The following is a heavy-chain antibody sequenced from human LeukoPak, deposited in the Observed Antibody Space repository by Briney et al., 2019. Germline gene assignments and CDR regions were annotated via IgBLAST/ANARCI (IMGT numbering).Heavy chain of an antibody. CDR2: IVGSGGST. D-gene: IGHD2-2*02. V-gene: IGHV3-23*01. Sequence: GGSLRLSCAASGFPFSVYGMTWVRQAPGKGLEWVAGIVGSGGSTYYADSVKGRFTISRDNAKNTVYLQMNSLRVEDTAVYYCARDPLVYMWGQGSLVTVSS. CDR3: ARDPLVYM. J-gene: IGHJ4*02. CDR1: GFPFSVYG.